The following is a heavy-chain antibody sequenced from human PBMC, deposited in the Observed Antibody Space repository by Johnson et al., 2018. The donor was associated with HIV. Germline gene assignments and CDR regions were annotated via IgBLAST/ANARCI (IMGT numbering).Heavy chain of an antibody. Sequence: EHLVESGGGLVQPGRSMRLSCAASGFTFDDYAMHWVRQAPGKGLEWVSAISGSGGSTYYADSVKGRFTISRDNSKNTLYLQMNSLRAEDTAVYYCAKGSSSWPNDAFDIWGQGTMVTVSS. V-gene: IGHV3-23*04. D-gene: IGHD6-13*01. J-gene: IGHJ3*02. CDR1: GFTFDDYA. CDR2: ISGSGGST. CDR3: AKGSSSWPNDAFDI.